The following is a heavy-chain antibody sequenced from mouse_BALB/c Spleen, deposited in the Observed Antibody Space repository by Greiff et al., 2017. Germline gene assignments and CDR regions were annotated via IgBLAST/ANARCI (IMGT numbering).Heavy chain of an antibody. CDR1: GFSLTGYG. V-gene: IGHV2-6-7*01. D-gene: IGHD1-2*01. CDR3: ARGNSLLRPYYFDY. J-gene: IGHJ2*01. Sequence: VKLMESGPGLVAPSQSLSITCTVSGFSLTGYGVNWVRQPPGKGLEWLGMIWGDGSTDYNSALKSRLSISKDNSKSQVFLKMNSLQTDDTARYYCARGNSLLRPYYFDYWGQGTTLTVSS. CDR2: IWGDGST.